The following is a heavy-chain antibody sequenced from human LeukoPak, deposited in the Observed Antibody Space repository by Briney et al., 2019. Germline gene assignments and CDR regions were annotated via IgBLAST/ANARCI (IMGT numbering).Heavy chain of an antibody. V-gene: IGHV3-30*18. Sequence: PGGSLRLSCAASGFSFRSYGIHWVRQAPGKGLEWVAVIGSDGSKKYYADSVKGRFTISRDNSKNTLYLQMNSLRTEDTAMYFCVKEIYYDSSAFFDYWGQGTLVTVSS. D-gene: IGHD3-22*01. CDR3: VKEIYYDSSAFFDY. CDR2: IGSDGSKK. J-gene: IGHJ4*02. CDR1: GFSFRSYG.